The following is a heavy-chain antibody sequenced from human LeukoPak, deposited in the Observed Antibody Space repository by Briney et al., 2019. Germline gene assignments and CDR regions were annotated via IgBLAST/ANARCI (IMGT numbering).Heavy chain of an antibody. D-gene: IGHD3-22*01. J-gene: IGHJ4*02. CDR1: GYTFTDYY. V-gene: IGHV1-2*02. Sequence: ASMKVSCNTSGYTFTDYYIHWVRQAPGQRLEWMGWINPKSGVTNYAQKFQGRVTLTSDTSVSTAYMDLSSLASGDTAVYYCARALGNYYDSTVYQAYWGQGQLVTVSS. CDR2: INPKSGVT. CDR3: ARALGNYYDSTVYQAY.